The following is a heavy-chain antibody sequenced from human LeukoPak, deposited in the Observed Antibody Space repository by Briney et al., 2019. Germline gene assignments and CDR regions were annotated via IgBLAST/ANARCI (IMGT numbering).Heavy chain of an antibody. Sequence: GGSLRLSCAASGFTFSSYGMHWVRQAPGKGLEWVAVISYDGSNKYYADSVKGRFTISRDNSKNTLYLQMNSLRAENTAVYYCAKVGGGGYFDYWGQGTLVTVSS. CDR1: GFTFSSYG. V-gene: IGHV3-30*18. CDR2: ISYDGSNK. CDR3: AKVGGGGYFDY. J-gene: IGHJ4*02. D-gene: IGHD3-16*01.